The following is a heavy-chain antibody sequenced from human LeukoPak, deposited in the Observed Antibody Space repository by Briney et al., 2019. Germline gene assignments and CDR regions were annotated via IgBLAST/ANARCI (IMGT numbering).Heavy chain of an antibody. V-gene: IGHV4-38-2*02. J-gene: IGHJ4*02. CDR2: IYHSGST. CDR1: GYSISSGYY. D-gene: IGHD2-2*02. Sequence: SETLSLTCTVSGYSISSGYYWGWIRQPPGKGLEWIGSIYHSGSTYHNPSLKSRVTISVDTSKNQFSLKLSSVTAADTAVYYCARVRYCSSTSCYRKGVNYFDYWGQGTLVTVSS. CDR3: ARVRYCSSTSCYRKGVNYFDY.